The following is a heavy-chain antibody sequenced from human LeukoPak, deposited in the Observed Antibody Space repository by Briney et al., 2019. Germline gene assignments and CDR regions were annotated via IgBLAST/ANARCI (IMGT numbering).Heavy chain of an antibody. J-gene: IGHJ4*02. Sequence: LPGGSLRLSCAASGFTFSSYAMSWVRQAPGKELEWVSTVSGSGDSTYYADSVKGRFTLSRDNSKNTLSLQMNSLRAEDTALYYCAKSYNYGSGSYYNHFDSWGQGTLVTVSS. CDR2: VSGSGDST. D-gene: IGHD3-10*01. CDR1: GFTFSSYA. V-gene: IGHV3-23*01. CDR3: AKSYNYGSGSYYNHFDS.